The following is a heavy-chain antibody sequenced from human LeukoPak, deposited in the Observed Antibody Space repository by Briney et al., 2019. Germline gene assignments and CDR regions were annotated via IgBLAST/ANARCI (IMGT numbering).Heavy chain of an antibody. Sequence: GASVRVSCKASGYTFTSYDINWVRQATGQGLEWMGWINPNSGGTNYAQKFQGRVTMTRDTSISTAYMELSRLRSDDTAVYYCASSGDCSSTSCYSVFDYWGQGTLVTVSS. D-gene: IGHD2-2*01. CDR1: GYTFTSYD. CDR3: ASSGDCSSTSCYSVFDY. CDR2: INPNSGGT. J-gene: IGHJ4*02. V-gene: IGHV1-2*02.